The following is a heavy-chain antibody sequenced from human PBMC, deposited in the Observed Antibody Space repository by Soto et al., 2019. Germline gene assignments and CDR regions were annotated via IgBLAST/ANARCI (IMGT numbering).Heavy chain of an antibody. J-gene: IGHJ4*02. CDR2: IYYSGST. V-gene: IGHV4-59*06. CDR3: ASVSYFNAFDY. D-gene: IGHD3-9*01. CDR1: GGSISSYY. Sequence: SETLSLTCTVSGGSISSYYWSWIRQPPGKGLEWIGYIYYSGSTYYNPSLKSRVTISVDTSKNQFSLKLSSVTAADTAVYYCASVSYFNAFDYWGQGTLVTVS.